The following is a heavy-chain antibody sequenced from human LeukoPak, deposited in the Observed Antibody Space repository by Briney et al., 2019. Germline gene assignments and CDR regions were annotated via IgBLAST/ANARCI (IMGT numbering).Heavy chain of an antibody. Sequence: SETLSLTCAVYAGSFCGYYWSWIREPPGKGLEWIGEINHSGSTNYNPSLKSRVTISVDTSKNQFSLKLSSVTAADTAVYYCARTGYSSSWYVDAFDIWGQGTMVTVSS. J-gene: IGHJ3*02. CDR2: INHSGST. CDR3: ARTGYSSSWYVDAFDI. D-gene: IGHD6-13*01. CDR1: AGSFCGYY. V-gene: IGHV4-34*01.